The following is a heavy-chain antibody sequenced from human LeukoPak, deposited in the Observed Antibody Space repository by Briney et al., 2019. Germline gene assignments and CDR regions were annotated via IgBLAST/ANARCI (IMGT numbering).Heavy chain of an antibody. Sequence: PGGSLRLSCAASGFTFNSYSMNWVRQAPGKGLEWVSSISSRSSYIYYADSVKGGFTISRDNAKNSLYLQMNSLRVEDTTVYYCARERTKGGSDAFDIWGQGTMVTVSS. CDR2: ISSRSSYI. J-gene: IGHJ3*02. D-gene: IGHD1-1*01. CDR1: GFTFNSYS. CDR3: ARERTKGGSDAFDI. V-gene: IGHV3-21*01.